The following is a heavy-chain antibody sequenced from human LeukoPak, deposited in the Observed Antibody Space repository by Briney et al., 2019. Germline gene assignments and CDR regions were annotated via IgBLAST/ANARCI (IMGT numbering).Heavy chain of an antibody. CDR2: IYTSGST. D-gene: IGHD3-22*01. J-gene: IGHJ4*02. CDR3: ARDRYYYDSSARYFDY. Sequence: PSETLPLTCTVSGGSISSYYWSWIRQPAGKGLEWIGRIYTSGSTNYNPSLKSRVTMSVDTSKNQFSLKLSSVTAADTAVYYCARDRYYYDSSARYFDYWGQGTLVTVSS. V-gene: IGHV4-4*07. CDR1: GGSISSYY.